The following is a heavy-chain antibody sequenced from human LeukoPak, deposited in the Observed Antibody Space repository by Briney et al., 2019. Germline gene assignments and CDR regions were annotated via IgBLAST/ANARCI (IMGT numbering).Heavy chain of an antibody. D-gene: IGHD3-16*02. CDR1: GGTFSSYA. CDR2: IIPIFGTA. V-gene: IGHV1-69*13. J-gene: IGHJ4*02. Sequence: ASVKVSCKASGGTFSSYAISWVRQAPGQGLEWMGGIIPIFGTANYAQKFQGRVTITADESTSTAYMELSSLRFEDTAVYYCARVTAEAGAGYRNSYYFDYWGQGTLVTVSS. CDR3: ARVTAEAGAGYRNSYYFDY.